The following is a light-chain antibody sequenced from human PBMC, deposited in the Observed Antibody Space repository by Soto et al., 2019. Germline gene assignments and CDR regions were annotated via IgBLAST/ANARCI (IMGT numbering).Light chain of an antibody. Sequence: AIQMTQSPSSLSASVGARAPISWRARQGIRDDLGWYQQKPGKAPKLLIYDASSLESGVPSRFSGSGSGTETTLTISSLQPDDFATYYCQQYKSYPRTFGQGTKVDIK. CDR1: QGIRDD. V-gene: IGKV1-13*02. CDR3: QQYKSYPRT. CDR2: DAS. J-gene: IGKJ1*01.